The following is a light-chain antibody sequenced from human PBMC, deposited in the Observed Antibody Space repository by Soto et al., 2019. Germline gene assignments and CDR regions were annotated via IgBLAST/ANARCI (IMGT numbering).Light chain of an antibody. CDR1: HSVSSN. V-gene: IGKV3-15*01. J-gene: IGKJ1*01. Sequence: EIVMTQSPATLSVSPGERVTLSCRASHSVSSNLAWYQQKPGQAPRLLIYGASTRSTGIPARFSGSGYGTESTLTISSLQSEDFAVYYCQQYNNWPPMAFGQGTKVEIK. CDR2: GAS. CDR3: QQYNNWPPMA.